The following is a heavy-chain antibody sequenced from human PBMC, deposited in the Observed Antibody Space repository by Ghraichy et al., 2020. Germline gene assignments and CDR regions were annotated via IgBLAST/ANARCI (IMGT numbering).Heavy chain of an antibody. D-gene: IGHD3-3*01. CDR2: ISAYNGNT. V-gene: IGHV1-18*01. J-gene: IGHJ6*02. CDR1: GYTFTSYG. CDR3: ARDHPGSYYDFWSGYFYYYYGMDV. Sequence: ASVKVSCKASGYTFTSYGISWVRQAPGQGLEWMGWISAYNGNTNYAQKLQGRVTMTTDTSTSTAYMELRSLRSDDTAVYYCARDHPGSYYDFWSGYFYYYYGMDVWGQGTTVTVSS.